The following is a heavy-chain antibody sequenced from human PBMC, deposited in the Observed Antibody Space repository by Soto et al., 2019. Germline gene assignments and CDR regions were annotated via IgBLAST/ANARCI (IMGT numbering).Heavy chain of an antibody. Sequence: EVQLVEAGGGLVQPGGSLSLSCAASGFSFSSYWMTCVRQAPGKGLEWVANIKQDAREKYYVASVKGRFTISRDNGKNLLYLQMDSLTADDTAVYYCAGDGVRNGAYNGWLDPWGQGTLVTVSS. J-gene: IGHJ5*02. V-gene: IGHV3-7*03. CDR1: GFSFSSYW. D-gene: IGHD3-16*01. CDR2: IKQDAREK. CDR3: AGDGVRNGAYNGWLDP.